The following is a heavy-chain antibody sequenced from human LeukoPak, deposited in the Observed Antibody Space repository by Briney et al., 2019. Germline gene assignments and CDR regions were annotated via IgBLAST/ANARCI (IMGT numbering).Heavy chain of an antibody. D-gene: IGHD3-10*01. CDR1: GFTFSGYS. CDR3: ARALVLLWFGEEDYGMDV. V-gene: IGHV3-21*01. CDR2: ISSSSSYI. Sequence: GGSLRLSCAASGFTFSGYSMNWVRQAPGKGLEWVSSISSSSSYIYYADSVKGRFTISRDNAKNSLYLQMNSLRAEDTAVYYCARALVLLWFGEEDYGMDVWGQGTTVTVSS. J-gene: IGHJ6*02.